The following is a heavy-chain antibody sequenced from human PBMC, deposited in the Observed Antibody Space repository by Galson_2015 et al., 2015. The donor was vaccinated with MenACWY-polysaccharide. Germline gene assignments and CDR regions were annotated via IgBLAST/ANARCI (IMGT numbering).Heavy chain of an antibody. J-gene: IGHJ3*02. V-gene: IGHV3-15*01. Sequence: SLRLSCAGSGFAFSNAWMSWVRQAPGKGLEWVGRIKSKYDGGTIEYAAPVKGRFSISRDDSKNMFYLQMNSLKTEDTAMYCCATGQYFDIWGRGTVVTVSS. CDR3: ATGQYFDI. CDR2: IKSKYDGGTI. D-gene: IGHD2/OR15-2a*01. CDR1: GFAFSNAW.